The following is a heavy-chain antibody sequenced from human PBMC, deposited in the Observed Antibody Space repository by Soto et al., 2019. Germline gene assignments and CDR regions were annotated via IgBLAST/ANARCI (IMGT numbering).Heavy chain of an antibody. CDR1: GFSFSSYD. V-gene: IGHV3-23*01. J-gene: IGHJ4*02. Sequence: EVQLLESGGGLVQPGGSLRLSCAASGFSFSSYDMSWVRQAPGKGLEWVSAISGSGGSTYYADSVKGRFTISRDNSKKTVYLQMNSLRPEDTAVYYCGGFCTNGVCSIAGFDWGQGTLVTVSS. CDR2: ISGSGGST. CDR3: GGFCTNGVCSIAGFD. D-gene: IGHD2-8*01.